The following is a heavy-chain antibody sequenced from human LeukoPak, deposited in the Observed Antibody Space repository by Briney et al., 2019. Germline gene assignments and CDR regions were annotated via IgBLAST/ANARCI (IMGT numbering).Heavy chain of an antibody. J-gene: IGHJ5*02. CDR1: GGSFSGFY. D-gene: IGHD3-3*01. V-gene: IGHV4-59*01. CDR3: ARAPRQGTMEWIGPGWFDP. CDR2: IYYSGST. Sequence: PSETLSLTCTVSGGSFSGFYCSWIRQPPGKGLEWIGYIYYSGSTNYNPSLKSRVTISVDTSKNQFSLKLTSVTAADTAVYYCARAPRQGTMEWIGPGWFDPWGQGALVTVSS.